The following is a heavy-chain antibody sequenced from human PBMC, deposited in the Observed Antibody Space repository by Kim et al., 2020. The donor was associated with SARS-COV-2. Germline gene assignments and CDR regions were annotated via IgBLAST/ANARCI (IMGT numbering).Heavy chain of an antibody. V-gene: IGHV1-46*01. J-gene: IGHJ3*02. CDR3: AISSFHSSPSDI. Sequence: SYAQKFQGRVTMTRDTSTSTVYMELSSLRSEDTAVYYCAISSFHSSPSDIWGQGTMVTVSS. D-gene: IGHD6-13*01.